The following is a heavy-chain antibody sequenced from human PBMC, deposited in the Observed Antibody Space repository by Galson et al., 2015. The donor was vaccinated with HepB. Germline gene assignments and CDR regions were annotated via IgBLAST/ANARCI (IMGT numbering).Heavy chain of an antibody. V-gene: IGHV3-7*03. Sequence: SLRLSCAASGFIFSRHWMTWVRQAPGKGLEWMANIKQDGSEKYYVDSVKGRFIISRDNAKNSLYLEMNSLRAEDTAVYYCARGYCSGGSCYRSGFDIWGQGTMVTVST. J-gene: IGHJ3*02. D-gene: IGHD2-15*01. CDR1: GFIFSRHW. CDR3: ARGYCSGGSCYRSGFDI. CDR2: IKQDGSEK.